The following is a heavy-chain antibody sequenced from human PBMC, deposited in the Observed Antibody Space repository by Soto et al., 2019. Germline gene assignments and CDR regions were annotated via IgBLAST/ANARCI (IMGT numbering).Heavy chain of an antibody. V-gene: IGHV3-48*04. CDR1: GFTFSSHS. Sequence: EVQLVESGGGLIQPGGSLRLSCAASGFTFSSHSINWVRQAPGKGLEWVAGLSWSGTTMDYADSVKGRFTISRDNAKNSLYLEMNSLRPEDTAVYYCTKEVRHHFSYYFDSWGQGTLVTVSS. J-gene: IGHJ4*02. D-gene: IGHD3-10*01. CDR3: TKEVRHHFSYYFDS. CDR2: LSWSGTTM.